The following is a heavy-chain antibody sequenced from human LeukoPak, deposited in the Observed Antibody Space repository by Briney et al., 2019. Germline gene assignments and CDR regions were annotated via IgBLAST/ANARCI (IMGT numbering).Heavy chain of an antibody. J-gene: IGHJ5*02. CDR1: GGTFSSYA. CDR2: IIPIFGTA. V-gene: IGHV1-69*05. D-gene: IGHD6-13*01. Sequence: SVKVSCKASGGTFSSYAISWVRQAPGQGLEWMGGIIPIFGTANYAQKFQGRVTITTDESTSTAYMELSSLRSEDTAVYYCAREYSSPNWFDPWGQGTLDTVSS. CDR3: AREYSSPNWFDP.